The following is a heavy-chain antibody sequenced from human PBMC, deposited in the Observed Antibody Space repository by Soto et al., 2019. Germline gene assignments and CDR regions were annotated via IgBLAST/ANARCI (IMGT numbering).Heavy chain of an antibody. J-gene: IGHJ5*02. CDR2: IYYSGST. D-gene: IGHD3-22*01. V-gene: IGHV4-59*08. Sequence: PSETLSLTCTVSGGSISSYYWIWIRQPPGKGLEWIGYIYYSGSTNYNPSLKSRVTISVDTSKNQFSLKLNSVTAADTAVYYCARVGPWVPYYYDSSPYTFENWFDPWGQGTLVTVSS. CDR3: ARVGPWVPYYYDSSPYTFENWFDP. CDR1: GGSISSYY.